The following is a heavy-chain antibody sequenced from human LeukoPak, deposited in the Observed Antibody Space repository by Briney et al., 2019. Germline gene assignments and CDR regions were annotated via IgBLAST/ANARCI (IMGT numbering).Heavy chain of an antibody. CDR2: IYYSGST. J-gene: IGHJ4*02. CDR3: ARDSGGEWLLLIYFDY. CDR1: GSSISSSSYY. Sequence: SETLSLTCTVSGSSISSSSYYWGWIRQPPGKGLEWIGSIYYSGSTYYNPSLKSRVTISVDTSKNQFSLKLSSVTAADTAVYYCARDSGGEWLLLIYFDYWGQGTLVTVSS. D-gene: IGHD3-22*01. V-gene: IGHV4-39*07.